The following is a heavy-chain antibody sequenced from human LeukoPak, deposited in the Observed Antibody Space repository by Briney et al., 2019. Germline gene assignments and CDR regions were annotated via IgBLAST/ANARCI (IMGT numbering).Heavy chain of an antibody. J-gene: IGHJ4*02. CDR1: GFTFSNAW. CDR3: TTVSSGYSSGWYVGPIDY. Sequence: PGGSLRLSCAASGFTFSNAWMSWVRQAPGKGMEWVGRIKSKTDGGTTDYAAPVKGRFNISRDDSKNTLYLQMNSLKTEDTAVYYCTTVSSGYSSGWYVGPIDYWGQGTLVTVSS. CDR2: IKSKTDGGTT. D-gene: IGHD6-19*01. V-gene: IGHV3-15*01.